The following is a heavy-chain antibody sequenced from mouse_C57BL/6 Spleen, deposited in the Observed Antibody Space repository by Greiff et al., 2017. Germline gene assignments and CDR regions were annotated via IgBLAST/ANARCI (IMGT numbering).Heavy chain of an antibody. CDR3: ASDSYGISPRAMDY. D-gene: IGHD1-1*01. CDR1: GFTFSSYA. CDR2: ISDGGSYT. V-gene: IGHV5-4*03. Sequence: EVKLVESGGGLVKPGGSLKLSCAASGFTFSSYAMSWVSQTPEKRLAWVATISDGGSYTYSPDNVKGSFTISRDNAKNNLYLQMSHLKSEDTSMYYCASDSYGISPRAMDYWGQGTSVTVSS. J-gene: IGHJ4*01.